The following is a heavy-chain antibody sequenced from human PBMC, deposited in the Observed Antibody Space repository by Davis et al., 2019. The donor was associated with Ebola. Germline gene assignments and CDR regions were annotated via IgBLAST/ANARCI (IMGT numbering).Heavy chain of an antibody. D-gene: IGHD5-24*01. CDR3: TRDAREMATNY. Sequence: GESLKISCAASGFTFSNAWMSWVRQAPGKGLVWVCRINSDGSTTNYADSVKGRFTVSRDNAKNTVYLQLNSLRAEDTAVYYCTRDAREMATNYWGQGTLVTVSS. CDR1: GFTFSNAW. V-gene: IGHV3-74*01. J-gene: IGHJ4*02. CDR2: INSDGSTT.